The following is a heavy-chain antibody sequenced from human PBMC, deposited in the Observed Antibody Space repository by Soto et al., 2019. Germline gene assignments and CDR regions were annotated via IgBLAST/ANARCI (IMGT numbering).Heavy chain of an antibody. CDR1: GGSISSGGYS. CDR2: IYHSGSN. J-gene: IGHJ4*02. V-gene: IGHV4-30-2*01. D-gene: IGHD5-12*01. CDR3: AAGGGLPRYY. Sequence: QLQLQASGSGLVKPSQTLSLTCAVSGGSISSGGYSWSWIRQPPGKGLEWIGYIYHSGSNYYNPFLKSQVTITVDRSKNHFALKLSSVTAADTAVYYCAAGGGLPRYYWGQGTLVTVSS.